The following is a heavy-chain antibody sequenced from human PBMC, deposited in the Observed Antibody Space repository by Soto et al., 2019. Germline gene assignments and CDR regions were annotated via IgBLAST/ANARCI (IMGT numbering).Heavy chain of an antibody. CDR2: IYYSGST. V-gene: IGHV4-59*01. CDR3: ARDAAVGYDYGIDY. CDR1: GGSISSYY. D-gene: IGHD5-12*01. J-gene: IGHJ4*02. Sequence: LETLSLTCTVSGGSISSYYWSWIRQPPGKGLEWIGYIYYSGSTNYNPSLKSRVTISVDTSKNQFSLKLSSVTAADTAVYYCARDAAVGYDYGIDYWGQGTLVTVSS.